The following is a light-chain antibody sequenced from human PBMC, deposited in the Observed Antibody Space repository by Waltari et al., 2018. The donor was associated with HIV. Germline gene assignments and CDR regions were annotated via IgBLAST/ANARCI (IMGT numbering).Light chain of an antibody. CDR2: GAS. Sequence: DIVMTQSPASLAVSLGERATINCNSSQGLLYNSINKNYLAWYQQKPRQAPRLLIYGASTRECGVPDRFSGSGSGTDFTLTISSLQAEDVAVYYCQQYYNTPLTFGGGTEVEIK. CDR3: QQYYNTPLT. CDR1: QGLLYNSINKNY. J-gene: IGKJ4*01. V-gene: IGKV4-1*01.